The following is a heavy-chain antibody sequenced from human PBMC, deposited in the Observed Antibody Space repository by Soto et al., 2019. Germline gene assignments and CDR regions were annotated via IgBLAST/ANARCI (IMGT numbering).Heavy chain of an antibody. CDR1: GFTFSSYS. V-gene: IGHV3-48*01. D-gene: IGHD4-17*01. Sequence: GGSLRLSCAASGFTFSSYSMNWVRQAPGKGLEWVSYISSSSSTIYYADSVKGRFTISRDNAKNSLYLQMNSLRAEDTAVYYCARGSAHDSGDYFSYWGQGTLVTVSS. J-gene: IGHJ4*02. CDR3: ARGSAHDSGDYFSY. CDR2: ISSSSSTI.